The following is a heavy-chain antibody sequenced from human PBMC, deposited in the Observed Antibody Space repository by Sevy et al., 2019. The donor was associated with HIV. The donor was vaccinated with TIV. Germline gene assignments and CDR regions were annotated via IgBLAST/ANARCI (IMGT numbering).Heavy chain of an antibody. J-gene: IGHJ4*02. Sequence: GGSLRLSCAASGFTFSSYAMSWVRQAPGKGLEWVSAISGSGGSTYYADSVKGRFTISRDNSKNTLYLQMNSLRAEDTAVYYCAKVPGVTMVRGVIIKGGYFDYWGQGTLVTVSS. CDR3: AKVPGVTMVRGVIIKGGYFDY. CDR2: ISGSGGST. CDR1: GFTFSSYA. V-gene: IGHV3-23*01. D-gene: IGHD3-10*01.